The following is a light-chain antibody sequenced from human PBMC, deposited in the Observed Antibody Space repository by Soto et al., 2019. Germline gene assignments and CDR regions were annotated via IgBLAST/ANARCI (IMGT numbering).Light chain of an antibody. CDR1: QSISGL. CDR3: QQYNTFWT. CDR2: KAS. J-gene: IGKJ1*01. Sequence: DIQMRQSPSTVSEAVRDRVTINCRASQSISGLLAWYQQKPGKAPKLLIYKASGLESGVPSRFSGSGSGTEFTLTINGLQPDDLATYYCQQYNTFWTFGQGTKQDIK. V-gene: IGKV1-5*03.